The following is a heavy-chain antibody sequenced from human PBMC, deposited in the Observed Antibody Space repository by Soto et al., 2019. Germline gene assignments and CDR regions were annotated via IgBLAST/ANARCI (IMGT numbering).Heavy chain of an antibody. CDR2: IYPGDSDT. J-gene: IGHJ6*03. CDR3: ARHPRYEKQLRFLEWLPPSYYMDV. D-gene: IGHD3-3*01. Sequence: GESLKISCKGSGYSFTSYWIGWVRQMPGKGLEWMGIIYPGDSDTRYSPSFQGQVTISADKSISTAYLQWSSLKASDTAMYYCARHPRYEKQLRFLEWLPPSYYMDVWGKGTTVTVSS. CDR1: GYSFTSYW. V-gene: IGHV5-51*01.